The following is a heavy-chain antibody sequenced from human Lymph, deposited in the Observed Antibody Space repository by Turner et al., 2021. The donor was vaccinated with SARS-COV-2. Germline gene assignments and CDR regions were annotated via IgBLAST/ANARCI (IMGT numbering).Heavy chain of an antibody. V-gene: IGHV3-53*02. CDR1: GFIVSSNY. CDR3: ARDLQLYGMDV. CDR2: IYSGGST. Sequence: EVQLVETGGGLIQPGGSLRLYCAASGFIVSSNYMNWVRQAPGKGLEWVSLIYSGGSTYYADSVKGRFTISRDNSKNTLYLQMNSLRAEDTAVYYCARDLQLYGMDVWGQGTTVTVSS. D-gene: IGHD1-1*01. J-gene: IGHJ6*02.